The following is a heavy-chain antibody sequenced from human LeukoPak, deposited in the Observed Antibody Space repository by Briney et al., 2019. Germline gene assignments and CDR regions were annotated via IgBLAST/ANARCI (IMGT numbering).Heavy chain of an antibody. V-gene: IGHV3-13*01. CDR1: GFTLSSYA. CDR3: ARQSTPHGNFDN. CDR2: IGTAGDT. J-gene: IGHJ4*02. D-gene: IGHD1-26*01. Sequence: GGSLRLSCAASGFTLSSYAMHWVRQPAGKGLEWVSAIGTAGDTFYPGSVKGRFTISRENAKKSLFLQMNSLRVEDTAVYYCARQSTPHGNFDNWGQGTLVTVSS.